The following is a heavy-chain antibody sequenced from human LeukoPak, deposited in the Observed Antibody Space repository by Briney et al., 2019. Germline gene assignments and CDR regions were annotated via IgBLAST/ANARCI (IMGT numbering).Heavy chain of an antibody. CDR1: GGSISSGGYY. CDR3: ASARIAAAAEFDY. J-gene: IGHJ4*02. CDR2: IYYSGST. V-gene: IGHV4-61*08. D-gene: IGHD6-13*01. Sequence: PSQTLSLTCTVSGGSISSGGYYWSWIRQPPGTGLEWIGYIYYSGSTNYNPSLKSRVTISVDTSKDQFSLKLSSVTAADTAAYYCASARIAAAAEFDYWGQGTLVTVSS.